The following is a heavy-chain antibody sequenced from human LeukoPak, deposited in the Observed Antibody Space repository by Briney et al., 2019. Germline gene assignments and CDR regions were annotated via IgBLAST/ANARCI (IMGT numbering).Heavy chain of an antibody. V-gene: IGHV4-59*08. CDR2: IYYSGST. CDR1: GGSISSYY. Sequence: SETLSLTCTVSGGSISSYYWNWIRQPPGKGREWIGYIYYSGSTNYNPSLKSRVTIPVDTSKNQFSLKLSSVTAADTAVYFCARRRGLDYDNWGQGTLVTVSS. D-gene: IGHD4-17*01. CDR3: ARRRGLDYDN. J-gene: IGHJ1*01.